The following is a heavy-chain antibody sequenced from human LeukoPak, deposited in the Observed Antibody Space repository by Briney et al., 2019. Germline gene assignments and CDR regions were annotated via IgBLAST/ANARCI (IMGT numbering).Heavy chain of an antibody. Sequence: GASVKVSCKASGYRFTSYGISWVRQAPGQGLEWMGWISGYNGNRNYTQKLQGRVTMTTDTSTSTAYMELRSLRSDDTAVYYCARGGDGDILTRLVFDYWGQGTLVT. CDR3: ARGGDGDILTRLVFDY. CDR1: GYRFTSYG. J-gene: IGHJ4*02. V-gene: IGHV1-18*01. CDR2: ISGYNGNR. D-gene: IGHD3-9*01.